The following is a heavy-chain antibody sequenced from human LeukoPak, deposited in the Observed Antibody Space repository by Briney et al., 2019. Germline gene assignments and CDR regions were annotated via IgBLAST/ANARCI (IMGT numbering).Heavy chain of an antibody. J-gene: IGHJ2*01. Sequence: SETLSLTCTVSGGSISSYYWSWIRQPPGKGLEWIGYIYCSGSTNYNPSLKSRVTISVDTSKNQFSLKLSSVTAADTAVYYCARDSSSWPPSHWYFDLWGRGTLVTVSS. CDR3: ARDSSSWPPSHWYFDL. V-gene: IGHV4-59*01. CDR2: IYCSGST. CDR1: GGSISSYY. D-gene: IGHD6-13*01.